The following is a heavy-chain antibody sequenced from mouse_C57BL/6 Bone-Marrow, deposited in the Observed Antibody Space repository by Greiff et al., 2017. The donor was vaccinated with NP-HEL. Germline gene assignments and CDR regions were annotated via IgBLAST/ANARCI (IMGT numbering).Heavy chain of an antibody. D-gene: IGHD2-5*01. Sequence: EVHLVESGGGLVKPGGSLKLSCAASGFTFSSYAMSWVRQTPEKRLEWVATISDGGSYTYYPDNVKGRFTISRDNAKNNLYLQMSHLKSEDTAMYYCAAYYSNYFVAYWGQGTLVTVSA. CDR2: ISDGGSYT. J-gene: IGHJ3*01. CDR3: AAYYSNYFVAY. V-gene: IGHV5-4*01. CDR1: GFTFSSYA.